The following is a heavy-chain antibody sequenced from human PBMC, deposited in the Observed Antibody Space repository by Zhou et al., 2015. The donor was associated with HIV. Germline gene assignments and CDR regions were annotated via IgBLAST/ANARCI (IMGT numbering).Heavy chain of an antibody. D-gene: IGHD3-22*01. Sequence: QVQLVQSGTEVKKPGSSVKVSCKASGGTFSTDGITWVRQAPGQGLEWMGWIYNGNTNYAQKFQGRVTMTTDTSTSTGYMELRSLRSDDTATYFCARDDSSGYHSFDYWGQGTLVTVS. CDR3: ARDDSSGYHSFDY. J-gene: IGHJ4*02. CDR1: GGTFSTDG. V-gene: IGHV1-18*04. CDR2: IYNGNT.